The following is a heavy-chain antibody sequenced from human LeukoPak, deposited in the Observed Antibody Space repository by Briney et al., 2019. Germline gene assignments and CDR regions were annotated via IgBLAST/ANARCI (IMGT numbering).Heavy chain of an antibody. CDR2: MYYSGST. Sequence: SETLSLTCTVPGGSISTSRHYWGWIRQPPGKGLEWIGNMYYSGSTYYTPSLKSRVTISVDTYKSRFSLKLSSVTAADTAVYYCATTVTTRYYFDYWGQGTLVTVSS. V-gene: IGHV4-39*01. J-gene: IGHJ4*02. D-gene: IGHD4-17*01. CDR3: ATTVTTRYYFDY. CDR1: GGSISTSRHY.